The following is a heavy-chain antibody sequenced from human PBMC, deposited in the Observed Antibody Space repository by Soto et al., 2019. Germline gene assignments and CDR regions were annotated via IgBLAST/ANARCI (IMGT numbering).Heavy chain of an antibody. J-gene: IGHJ4*02. CDR2: NYHSGNT. V-gene: IGHV4-59*01. Sequence: PSETLSLTCAVSGITISNYYWSWIRQPPWKGLEWIGYNYHSGNTNYNPSLKSRVTISVDTSKNQFSLRLTSVTAADKAVYYCVREAYMGYGNAMDHWGQGTLVTVSS. CDR1: GITISNYY. CDR3: VREAYMGYGNAMDH. D-gene: IGHD5-12*01.